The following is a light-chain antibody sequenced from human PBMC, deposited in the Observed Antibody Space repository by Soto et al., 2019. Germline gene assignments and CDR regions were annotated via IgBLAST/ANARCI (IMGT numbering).Light chain of an antibody. CDR2: SDN. J-gene: IGLJ1*01. CDR3: AVWDDSLDGLV. CDR1: GSNIGSNA. Sequence: QSFLTQPPSASGTPGQRVTIACSGSGSNIGSNAVNWYQHLPGTAPKLLIYSDNQRPSGVPDRFSGSKSGTSGSLAISGLQSEDEADYYCAVWDDSLDGLVFGTGTKVTVL. V-gene: IGLV1-44*01.